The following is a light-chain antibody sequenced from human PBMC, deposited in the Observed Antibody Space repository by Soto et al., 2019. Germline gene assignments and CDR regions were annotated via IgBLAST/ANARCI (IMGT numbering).Light chain of an antibody. CDR3: QQYHSYPLT. CDR2: KAS. CDR1: QSITSW. J-gene: IGKJ4*01. V-gene: IGKV1-5*03. Sequence: DIQMTQSPSTLSASVGDRVTITCRASQSITSWLAWYQQKPGRAPKVLIYKASTLASGVLSRFSGSASGTEFTLTISSLQPDDFATYHCQQYHSYPLTFGGGTKVEI.